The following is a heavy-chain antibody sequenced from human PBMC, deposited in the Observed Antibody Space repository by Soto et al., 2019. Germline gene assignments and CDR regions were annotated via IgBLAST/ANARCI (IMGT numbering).Heavy chain of an antibody. CDR1: RYRSGNYW. D-gene: IGHD4-4*01. CDR2: INPGDFES. J-gene: IGHJ4*02. CDR3: ARPRNNYAAD. Sequence: PGESLKISCKGSRYRSGNYWIGWVRQMPGNGLERMAIINPGDFESRYMTSFQSQVTNSVDKSISTAYLQWSRLKASDTAMYYCARPRNNYAADWGQGTLVAVSS. V-gene: IGHV5-51*01.